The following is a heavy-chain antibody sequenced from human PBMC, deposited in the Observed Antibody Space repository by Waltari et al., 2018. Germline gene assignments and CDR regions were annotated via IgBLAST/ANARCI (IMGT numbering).Heavy chain of an antibody. CDR1: GFTVSSNY. Sequence: EVQLVESGGGLIQPGGSLRLSCAASGFTVSSNYMSWVRQAPGKGLEWVSVIYSGGSTYDADSVKGRFTISRDNSKNTLYLQMNSLRAEDTAVYYCARGNDFWSAIPATAPGAFDIWGQGTMVTVSS. J-gene: IGHJ3*02. V-gene: IGHV3-53*01. CDR3: ARGNDFWSAIPATAPGAFDI. CDR2: IYSGGST. D-gene: IGHD3-3*01.